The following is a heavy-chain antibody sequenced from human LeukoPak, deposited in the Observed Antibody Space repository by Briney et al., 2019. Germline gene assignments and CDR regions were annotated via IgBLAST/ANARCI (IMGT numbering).Heavy chain of an antibody. CDR1: GFTFSSYA. CDR2: ISYSGDNT. Sequence: GGSLRLSCAASGFTFSSYAMSWVRQAPGKGLEWVSAISYSGDNTNYADSVKGRFTISRDNSKNTLYLQMNSLRAEDTGVYYCAEDHEYRYYYDSSGHYYNYWGQGTLVTVSS. D-gene: IGHD3-22*01. CDR3: AEDHEYRYYYDSSGHYYNY. V-gene: IGHV3-23*01. J-gene: IGHJ4*02.